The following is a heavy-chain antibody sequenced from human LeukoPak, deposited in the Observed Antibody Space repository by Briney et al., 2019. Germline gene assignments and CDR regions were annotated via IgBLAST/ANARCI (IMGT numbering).Heavy chain of an antibody. Sequence: GGSLRLSCATSRFTFSSYEMNWVRQAPGKGLEWVSYISSSGTTMYYADSVKGRFTISRDNARNSQYLQMNSLRAEDTAIYYCARAGEYCSSTSCYVAHYWGRGTLVTVSS. CDR2: ISSSGTTM. D-gene: IGHD2-2*01. CDR1: RFTFSSYE. J-gene: IGHJ4*02. CDR3: ARAGEYCSSTSCYVAHY. V-gene: IGHV3-48*03.